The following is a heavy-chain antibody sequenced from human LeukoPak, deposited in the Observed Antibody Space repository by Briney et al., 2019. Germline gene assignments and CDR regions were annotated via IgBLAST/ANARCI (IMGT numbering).Heavy chain of an antibody. V-gene: IGHV3-11*01. CDR1: GFTFSDYY. J-gene: IGHJ4*02. D-gene: IGHD6-13*01. CDR3: ARDSESIAAAATDY. Sequence: GGSLRLSCAASGFTFSDYYMSWIRQAPGKGLEWVSYISSSGSTIYYADSVRGRFTISRDNAKNSLYLQMNSLRAEDTAVYYCARDSESIAAAATDYWGQGTLVTVSS. CDR2: ISSSGSTI.